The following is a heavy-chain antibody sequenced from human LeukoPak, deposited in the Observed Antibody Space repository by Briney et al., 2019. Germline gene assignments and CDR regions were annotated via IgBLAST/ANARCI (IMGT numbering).Heavy chain of an antibody. CDR1: GGSFSGYY. Sequence: SVTLSLTCAVYGGSFSGYYWSWLRQPPGKGLEWIGEINHSGSTNYNPSLKSRVTISVDTSKNQFSLKLSSVTAADTAVYYCARALWGYYGSGRAFDYWGQGTLVTVSS. V-gene: IGHV4-34*01. CDR3: ARALWGYYGSGRAFDY. J-gene: IGHJ4*02. D-gene: IGHD3-10*01. CDR2: INHSGST.